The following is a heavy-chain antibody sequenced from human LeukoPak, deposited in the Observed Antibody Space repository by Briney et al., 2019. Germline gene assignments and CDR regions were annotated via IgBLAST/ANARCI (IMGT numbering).Heavy chain of an antibody. CDR3: AKDRGYTSNYTSFDP. CDR1: GFTFSNSA. CDR2: ISGSGGST. Sequence: GGSLRLSCAASGFTFSNSAMSWVRQAPGKGLEWVSGISGSGGSTDYADSVKGRFTISRDNSKNTLYLQMNSLRAEDTAVYFCAKDRGYTSNYTSFDPWGQGTLVTVSS. J-gene: IGHJ5*02. D-gene: IGHD6-13*01. V-gene: IGHV3-23*01.